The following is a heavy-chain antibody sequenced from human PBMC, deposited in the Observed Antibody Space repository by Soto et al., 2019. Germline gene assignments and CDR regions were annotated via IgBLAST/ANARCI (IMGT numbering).Heavy chain of an antibody. V-gene: IGHV3-30*04. CDR3: TRDQPEMAFDH. Sequence: QVRLVESGGGVVQPGRSLSLACAASGFAFSSYAMHWVRQAPGQGLEWVADIAYDGSNQYYADSVKGRFTISRDNSKNTLYLQLNSLRVEDTAVYYCTRDQPEMAFDHWGQGTLVTVSS. CDR2: IAYDGSNQ. J-gene: IGHJ4*02. CDR1: GFAFSSYA.